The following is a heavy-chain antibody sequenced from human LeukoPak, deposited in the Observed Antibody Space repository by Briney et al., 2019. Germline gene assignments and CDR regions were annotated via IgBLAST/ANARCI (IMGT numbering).Heavy chain of an antibody. J-gene: IGHJ5*02. Sequence: SGGFLRRSCAAAEFTVSSYWRHWVRQAAGKGLDWVANLKDDGSEKYYVVPVKGRFTISRDNAQNSLYLQMNSLRAEDTAVYYCAREEAGTFVHWGQGTLVTVSS. CDR2: LKDDGSEK. V-gene: IGHV3-7*04. CDR3: AREEAGTFVH. CDR1: EFTVSSYW. D-gene: IGHD6-19*01.